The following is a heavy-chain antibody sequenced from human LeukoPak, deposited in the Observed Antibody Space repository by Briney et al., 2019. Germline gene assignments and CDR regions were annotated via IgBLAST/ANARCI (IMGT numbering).Heavy chain of an antibody. V-gene: IGHV3-30*18. Sequence: GGSLRLSCAASGFTFSSYGMHWVRQAPGKGLEWVAVISYDGSNKYYADSVRGRFTISRDDSKNTLYLQMNSLRAEDTAVYYCAKQLDGWGQGTLVTVSS. D-gene: IGHD5-18*01. J-gene: IGHJ4*02. CDR1: GFTFSSYG. CDR3: AKQLDG. CDR2: ISYDGSNK.